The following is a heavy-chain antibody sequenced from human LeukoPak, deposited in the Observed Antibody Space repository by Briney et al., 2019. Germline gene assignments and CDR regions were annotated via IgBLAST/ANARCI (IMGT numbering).Heavy chain of an antibody. J-gene: IGHJ6*02. D-gene: IGHD6-13*01. Sequence: ASVKVSCKASGYTFTSYGISWVRQAPRQGLEWMGWISAYNGNTNYAQKLQGRVTMTTDTSTSTAYMELRSLRSDDTAVYYCAREDIVLGSSWYAYYYYYGMDVWGQGTTVTVSS. CDR1: GYTFTSYG. CDR3: AREDIVLGSSWYAYYYYYGMDV. CDR2: ISAYNGNT. V-gene: IGHV1-18*01.